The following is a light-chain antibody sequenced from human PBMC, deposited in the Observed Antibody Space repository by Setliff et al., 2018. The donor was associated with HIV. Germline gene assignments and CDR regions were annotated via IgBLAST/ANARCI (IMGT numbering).Light chain of an antibody. CDR3: QSYDSSLSGYV. J-gene: IGLJ1*01. V-gene: IGLV1-40*01. CDR2: SFT. Sequence: QSALTQPPSVSGAPGQRVTISCTGSSSNIGAGFVVHWYKQFPGTAPKTLIYSFTNRPSGVPDRIFGSKSGTSASLAIAGLQAEDEADYYCQSYDSSLSGYVFGPGTKVTVL. CDR1: SSNIGAGFV.